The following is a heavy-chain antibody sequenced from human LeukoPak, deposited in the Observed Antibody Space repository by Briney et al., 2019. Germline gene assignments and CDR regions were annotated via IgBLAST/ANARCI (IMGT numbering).Heavy chain of an antibody. D-gene: IGHD2-2*02. CDR1: GGTFSSYA. Sequence: ASVKVSCKASGGTFSSYAISWVRQAPGQGLEWMGGIIPIFGTANYAQKFQSRVTITADESTSTAYMELSSLRSEDTAVYYCARDADGYCSSTSCYIFDYWGQGTLVTVSS. CDR2: IIPIFGTA. J-gene: IGHJ4*02. V-gene: IGHV1-69*13. CDR3: ARDADGYCSSTSCYIFDY.